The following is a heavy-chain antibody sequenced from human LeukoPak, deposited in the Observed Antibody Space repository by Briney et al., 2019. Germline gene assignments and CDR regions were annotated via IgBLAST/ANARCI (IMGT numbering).Heavy chain of an antibody. CDR2: ISSSGSTI. CDR1: GFTFSDYY. V-gene: IGHV3-11*01. CDR3: ARDDGDYLYYYYGMDV. Sequence: GGSLRLFCAASGFTFSDYYMSWIRQAPGKGLEWVSYISSSGSTIYYADSVKGRFTISRDNAKNSLYLQMNSLRAEDTAVYYCARDDGDYLYYYYGMDVWGQGTTVTVSS. D-gene: IGHD4-17*01. J-gene: IGHJ6*02.